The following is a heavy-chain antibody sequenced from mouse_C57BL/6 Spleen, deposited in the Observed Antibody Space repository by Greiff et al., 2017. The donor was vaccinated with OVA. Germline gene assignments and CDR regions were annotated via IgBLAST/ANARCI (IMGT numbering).Heavy chain of an antibody. CDR2: IDPETGGT. Sequence: QVQLQQSGAELVRPGASVTLSCKASGYTFTDYEMHWVKQTPVHGLEWIGAIDPETGGTAYNQKFKGKAILTADKSSSTAYMELRSLTSEDSAVYYCTRNLITTVVAPFDYWGQGTTLTVSS. CDR3: TRNLITTVVAPFDY. D-gene: IGHD1-1*01. J-gene: IGHJ2*01. CDR1: GYTFTDYE. V-gene: IGHV1-15*01.